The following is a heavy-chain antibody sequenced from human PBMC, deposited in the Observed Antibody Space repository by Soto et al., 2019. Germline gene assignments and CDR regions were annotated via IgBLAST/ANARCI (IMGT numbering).Heavy chain of an antibody. J-gene: IGHJ6*02. CDR1: GGSISSYY. D-gene: IGHD3-9*01. CDR3: AGTYYDILTGTPKYGMDV. Sequence: SETLSLTCTVSGGSISSYYWSWIRQPPGKGLEWIGYIYYSGSTNYNPSLKSRVTISVDTSKNQFSLKLSSVTAADTAVYYCAGTYYDILTGTPKYGMDVWGQGTTVTVSS. V-gene: IGHV4-59*01. CDR2: IYYSGST.